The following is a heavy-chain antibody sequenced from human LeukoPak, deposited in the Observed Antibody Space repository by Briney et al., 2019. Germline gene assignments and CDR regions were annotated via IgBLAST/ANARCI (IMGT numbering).Heavy chain of an antibody. D-gene: IGHD6-19*01. CDR2: ISDSGANT. CDR3: AKSMTLQWRGFFDL. V-gene: IGHV3-23*01. J-gene: IGHJ2*01. Sequence: GRSLRLSCAASGFTFSSYGMHWVRQAPGKGLEWVSTISDSGANTYYADSVRGRFTISRDNSKNTLYLQKNSLRADDTAIYYCAKSMTLQWRGFFDLWGRGTHVTVSS. CDR1: GFTFSSYG.